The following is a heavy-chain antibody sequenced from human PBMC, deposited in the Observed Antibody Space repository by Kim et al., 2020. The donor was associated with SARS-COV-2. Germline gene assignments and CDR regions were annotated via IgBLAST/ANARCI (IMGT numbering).Heavy chain of an antibody. D-gene: IGHD4-17*01. J-gene: IGHJ4*02. CDR3: ARDPLHRGDYVFDY. V-gene: IGHV1-46*01. Sequence: AQKFQGRVTMTRDTSTSTGYMELSSLRSEDTAVYYCARDPLHRGDYVFDYWGQGTLVTVSS.